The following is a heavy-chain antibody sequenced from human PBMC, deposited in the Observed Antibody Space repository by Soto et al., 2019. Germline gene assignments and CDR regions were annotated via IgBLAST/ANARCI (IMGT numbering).Heavy chain of an antibody. CDR2: IYRDGAT. J-gene: IGHJ4*02. V-gene: IGHV4-39*01. CDR1: GGSIISSPDW. Sequence: QLRLQESGPGLVKPSETLSLICTVSGGSIISSPDWWGWVRQPPGKGPEWIASIYRDGATYYNPSLNSLVTVFVDSSTNQFSLKLTSVTAADTAIYYCARLAGSSFFTYWGQGTRVTVSS. CDR3: ARLAGSSFFTY. D-gene: IGHD6-6*01.